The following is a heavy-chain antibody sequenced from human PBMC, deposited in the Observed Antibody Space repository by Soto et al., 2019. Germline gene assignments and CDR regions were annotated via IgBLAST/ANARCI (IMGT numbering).Heavy chain of an antibody. J-gene: IGHJ4*02. Sequence: QVQLVQSGAEVKKPGSSVKVSCKASGGTFSSYTISWVRQAPGQGLEWMGRIIPILGIANYAQKFQGRVTITADKSTSTAYMELSSLRSEDTAVYYCARDLEGRGVIVNWGQGTLVTVSS. CDR1: GGTFSSYT. V-gene: IGHV1-69*08. CDR3: ARDLEGRGVIVN. D-gene: IGHD3-16*02. CDR2: IIPILGIA.